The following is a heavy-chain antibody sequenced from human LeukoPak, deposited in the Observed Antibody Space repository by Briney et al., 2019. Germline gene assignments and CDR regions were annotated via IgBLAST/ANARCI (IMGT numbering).Heavy chain of an antibody. Sequence: ASVKVSCKASGYTFTDYYIHWVRQAPGQGLESMGWINPNSGGTNYAQKFQGRVTMTRDTSISTAYMELSRLRSDDTAVYYCARPYYDILTGYSHFDYWGQGTLVTVSS. D-gene: IGHD3-9*01. CDR3: ARPYYDILTGYSHFDY. CDR2: INPNSGGT. V-gene: IGHV1-2*02. CDR1: GYTFTDYY. J-gene: IGHJ4*02.